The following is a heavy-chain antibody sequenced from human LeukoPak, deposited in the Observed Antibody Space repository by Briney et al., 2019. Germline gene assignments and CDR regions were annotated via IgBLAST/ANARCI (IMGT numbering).Heavy chain of an antibody. J-gene: IGHJ6*04. CDR2: ISSSGSTI. V-gene: IGHV3-48*04. CDR3: AELGITMIGGV. D-gene: IGHD3-10*02. CDR1: GFTFSGST. Sequence: GGSLRLSCAASGFTFSGSTMNWVRQAPGKGLEWVSYISSSGSTIYYADSVKGRFTISRDNAKNSLYLQMNSLRAEDTAVYYCAELGITMIGGVWGKGTTVTISS.